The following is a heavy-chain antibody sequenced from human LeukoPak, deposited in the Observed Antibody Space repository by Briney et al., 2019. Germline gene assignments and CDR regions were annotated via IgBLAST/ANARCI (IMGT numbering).Heavy chain of an antibody. CDR3: VRGTPTPGMDY. Sequence: ASVNVSFKASGYPFSAHFLNWVRQAPGQGLEWMGNIDTTTGNPRYAQDFTGRFVFSLDTSVSTAYLQITSLKADDTAAYYCVRGTPTPGMDYWGQGTQVTVSS. D-gene: IGHD3-10*01. CDR2: IDTTTGNP. CDR1: GYPFSAHF. J-gene: IGHJ4*02. V-gene: IGHV7-4-1*02.